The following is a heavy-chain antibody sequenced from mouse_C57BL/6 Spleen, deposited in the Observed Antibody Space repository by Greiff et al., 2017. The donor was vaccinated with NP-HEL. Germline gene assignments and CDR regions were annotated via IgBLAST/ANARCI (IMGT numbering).Heavy chain of an antibody. CDR3: ARQESPFISMDY. Sequence: DVHLVESGGGLVQPGGSLKLSCAASGFTFSDYYMYWVRQTPEKRLEWVAYISNGGGSTYYPDTVKGRFTISRDNAKNTLYLQMSRLKSEDTAMYYCARQESPFISMDYWGQGTSVTVSS. D-gene: IGHD1-1*01. J-gene: IGHJ4*01. CDR2: ISNGGGST. CDR1: GFTFSDYY. V-gene: IGHV5-12*01.